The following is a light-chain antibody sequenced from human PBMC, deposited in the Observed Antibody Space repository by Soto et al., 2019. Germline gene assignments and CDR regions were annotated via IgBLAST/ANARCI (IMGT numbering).Light chain of an antibody. CDR2: DVS. CDR3: CSYAGSYTFVV. J-gene: IGLJ2*01. Sequence: QSVLTQPRSVSGSPGQSVTIYCTGTSSDVGTYNYVSWYQQYPGKAPKLMISDVSERPSGVPDRFSGSKSGNTASLTISGLQAEDEADYYCCSYAGSYTFVVFGGGTKLTVL. CDR1: SSDVGTYNY. V-gene: IGLV2-11*01.